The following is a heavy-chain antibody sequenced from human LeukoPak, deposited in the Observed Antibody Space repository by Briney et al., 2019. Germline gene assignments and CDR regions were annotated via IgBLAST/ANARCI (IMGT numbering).Heavy chain of an antibody. CDR3: ARGGLGALRWLQLSLYYYYGMDV. CDR2: ISYDGSNK. D-gene: IGHD5-24*01. V-gene: IGHV3-30*04. CDR1: GFTFSSYA. J-gene: IGHJ6*02. Sequence: GSLRLSCAASGFTFSSYAMHWVRQAPGKGLEWVAVISYDGSNKYYADSVKGRFTISRDNSKNTLYLQMNSLRAEDAAVYYCARGGLGALRWLQLSLYYYYGMDVWGQGTTVTVSS.